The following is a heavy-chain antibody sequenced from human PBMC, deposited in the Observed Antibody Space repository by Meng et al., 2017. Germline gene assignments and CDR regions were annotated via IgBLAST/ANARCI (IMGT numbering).Heavy chain of an antibody. CDR1: GFTFSSYA. CDR3: ARDPDIVGATHFDY. V-gene: IGHV3-30*01. CDR2: ISYDGSNK. D-gene: IGHD1-26*01. Sequence: AQLVESGGGVVQPGRSLRLSCAASGFTFSSYAMHWVRQAPGKGLEWVAVISYDGSNKYYADSVKGRFTISRDNSKNTLYLQMNSLRAEDTAVYYCARDPDIVGATHFDYWGQGTLVTVSS. J-gene: IGHJ4*02.